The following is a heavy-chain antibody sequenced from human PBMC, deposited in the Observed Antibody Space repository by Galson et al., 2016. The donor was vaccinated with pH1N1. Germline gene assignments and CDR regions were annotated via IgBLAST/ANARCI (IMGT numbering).Heavy chain of an antibody. Sequence: SETLSLTCTVSGGSLSSSECYWAWIRQSPGTGLEWIGSIYYRGSTYYNPSLKSRVSISVDRSTNQFSLNLSSVTAADTAVYYCTSIIGTTQYYYYMDVWG. CDR1: GGSLSSSECY. J-gene: IGHJ6*03. CDR2: IYYRGST. D-gene: IGHD1-7*01. CDR3: TSIIGTTQYYYYMDV. V-gene: IGHV4-39*07.